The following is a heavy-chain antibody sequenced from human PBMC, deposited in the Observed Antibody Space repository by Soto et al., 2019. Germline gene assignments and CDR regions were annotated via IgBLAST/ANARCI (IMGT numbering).Heavy chain of an antibody. CDR3: ARHVFQDILPYYFDY. V-gene: IGHV4-39*01. Sequence: SETLSLTCSVSGDSISSTISYWGWLRQPPGKGLEFIGSIYYSGGTYYNPSLKSRVTISVDTSKNQFSLKLSSVTAADTALYYCARHVFQDILPYYFDYWGQGALVTVSS. CDR2: IYYSGGT. J-gene: IGHJ4*02. CDR1: GDSISSTISY. D-gene: IGHD3-9*01.